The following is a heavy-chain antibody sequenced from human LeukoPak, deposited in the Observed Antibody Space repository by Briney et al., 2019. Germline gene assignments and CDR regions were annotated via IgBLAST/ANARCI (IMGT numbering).Heavy chain of an antibody. J-gene: IGHJ3*02. V-gene: IGHV3-64*01. D-gene: IGHD3-22*01. CDR3: AKGGTYYYDSSGYYRDAFDI. Sequence: GGSLRLSCAASGFTFNSYAMHWVRQAPGKGLEYVSAISSNGGSTYYANSVKGRFTISRDNSKNTLYLQMNSLRAEDTAVYYCAKGGTYYYDSSGYYRDAFDIWGQGTMVTVSS. CDR2: ISSNGGST. CDR1: GFTFNSYA.